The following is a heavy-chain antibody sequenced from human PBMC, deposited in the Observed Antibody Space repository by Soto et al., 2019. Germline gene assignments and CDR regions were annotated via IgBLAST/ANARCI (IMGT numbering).Heavy chain of an antibody. CDR1: GYTFTGYY. J-gene: IGHJ4*02. Sequence: GASVKVSCKASGYTFTGYYMHWVRQAPGQGLEWMGWINPNSGGTNYAQKFQGRVTMTRDTSISTAYMELSRLRSDDTAVYYCAREPTDYGDYGNDYWGQGXLVTAYS. V-gene: IGHV1-2*02. CDR3: AREPTDYGDYGNDY. CDR2: INPNSGGT. D-gene: IGHD4-17*01.